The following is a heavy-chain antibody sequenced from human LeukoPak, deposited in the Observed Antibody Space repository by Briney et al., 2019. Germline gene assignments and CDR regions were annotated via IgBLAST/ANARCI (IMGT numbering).Heavy chain of an antibody. CDR3: ARHPYYYYSSAYLRHDAFDI. D-gene: IGHD3-22*01. V-gene: IGHV1-69*01. CDR1: GGTFTSYA. CDR2: IIPNFSTA. Sequence: SVKVSCKASGGTFTSYAISWVRQAPGQGLEWKGGIIPNFSTANYAQKFQGRVTITADESTTTAYMELSSLRSEDTAVYYCARHPYYYYSSAYLRHDAFDIWGQGTMVTVSS. J-gene: IGHJ3*02.